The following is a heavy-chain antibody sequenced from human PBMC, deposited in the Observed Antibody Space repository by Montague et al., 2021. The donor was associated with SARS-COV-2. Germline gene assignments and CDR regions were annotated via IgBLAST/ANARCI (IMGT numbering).Heavy chain of an antibody. V-gene: IGHV3-23*03. Sequence: SLRLSCAASGFTLSSYAMSWVRQAPGKGLEWVSVVYNGGSSTYYADSVKGRFTISRDKSENTLYLQMNSLRAEDTAVYYCAKASGGFGVYYGMDVWGQGTTVTVSS. D-gene: IGHD3-16*01. CDR1: GFTLSSYA. J-gene: IGHJ6*02. CDR2: VYNGGSST. CDR3: AKASGGFGVYYGMDV.